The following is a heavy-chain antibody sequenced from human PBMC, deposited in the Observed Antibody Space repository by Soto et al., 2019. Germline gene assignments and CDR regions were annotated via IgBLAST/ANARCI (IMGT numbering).Heavy chain of an antibody. V-gene: IGHV4-34*01. J-gene: IGHJ4*02. CDR2: VRDGGHT. CDR1: GGSLSGYY. D-gene: IGHD5-12*01. Sequence: QVQLQQWGAGLLKPSETLSLNCAVTGGSLSGYYWSWIRQPPGKGLEWIGEVRDGGHTNYSPSLRGRVTIASGPSNHQFSLRLNSVTAADTGVYYCARGQEGVVATHWDQGSLVTVSS. CDR3: ARGQEGVVATH.